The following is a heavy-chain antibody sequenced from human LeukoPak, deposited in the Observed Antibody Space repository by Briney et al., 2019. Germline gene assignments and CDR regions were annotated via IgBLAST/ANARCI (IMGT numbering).Heavy chain of an antibody. CDR2: INHSGST. J-gene: IGHJ4*02. D-gene: IGHD6-19*01. Sequence: HPSETLSLTCAVYGGSFSGYYWSWIRQPPGKGLEWIGEINHSGSTNYNPSLKSRVTISVDTSKNQFSLKLSSVTAADTAVYYCARAVISSGWLKTPWLYWGQGTLVTVSS. CDR3: ARAVISSGWLKTPWLY. V-gene: IGHV4-34*01. CDR1: GGSFSGYY.